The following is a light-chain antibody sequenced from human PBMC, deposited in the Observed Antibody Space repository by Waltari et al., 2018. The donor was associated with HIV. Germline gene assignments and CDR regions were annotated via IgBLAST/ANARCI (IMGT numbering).Light chain of an antibody. J-gene: IGLJ2*01. V-gene: IGLV3-21*02. Sequence: SYVLTQPPSVSVAPGQTAKISCWGQCVGYKGVQGNQQKPGQAPILVIYDYTDRPTGIPERFSGSSSGNTATLTVTMVEAVDEADYYCQVWDTSSDHPAFFGGGTKLTVV. CDR3: QVWDTSSDHPAF. CDR1: CVGYKG. CDR2: DYT.